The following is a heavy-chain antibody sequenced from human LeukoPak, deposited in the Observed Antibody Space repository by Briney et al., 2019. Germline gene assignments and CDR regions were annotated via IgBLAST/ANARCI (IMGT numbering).Heavy chain of an antibody. V-gene: IGHV3-74*01. Sequence: GGSLRLSCAASGFTFSNYWMHWVRQAPGKGLVWVSRIDSDGSSTNYADSVKGRFTISRDNAKNTLYLQMNSLRDEDTAVHYCARGVATIMSWGQGTLVTVSS. D-gene: IGHD5-12*01. CDR2: IDSDGSST. CDR3: ARGVATIMS. J-gene: IGHJ4*02. CDR1: GFTFSNYW.